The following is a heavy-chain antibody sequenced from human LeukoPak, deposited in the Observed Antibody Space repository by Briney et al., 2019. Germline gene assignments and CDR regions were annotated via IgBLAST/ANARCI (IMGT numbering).Heavy chain of an antibody. V-gene: IGHV3-7*01. CDR1: GFTFSSYW. CDR2: IKQDGSEK. CDR3: ARVVTYDFWSGYYPPNWFDP. D-gene: IGHD3-3*01. Sequence: GGSLRLSCAPSGFTFSSYWMSWVRQAPGKGLEWVANIKQDGSEKYYVDSVKGRFTISRDNAKNSLYLQMNSLRAEDTAVYYCARVVTYDFWSGYYPPNWFDPWGQGTLVTVSS. J-gene: IGHJ5*02.